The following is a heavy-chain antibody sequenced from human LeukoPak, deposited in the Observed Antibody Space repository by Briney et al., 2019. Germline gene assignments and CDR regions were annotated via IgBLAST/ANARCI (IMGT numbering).Heavy chain of an antibody. J-gene: IGHJ4*01. D-gene: IGHD6-13*01. V-gene: IGHV4-39*01. CDR3: ARPGIAAAGSI. CDR1: GGSISSSSYY. Sequence: TSETLSLICPVSGGSISSSSYYWGWIRQPPGKGLEWIGSIYYSGSTYYNPSLKSRVTISVDTSKNQFSLKLSSVTAADTAVYYCARPGIAAAGSIWGQGTLVTVSS. CDR2: IYYSGST.